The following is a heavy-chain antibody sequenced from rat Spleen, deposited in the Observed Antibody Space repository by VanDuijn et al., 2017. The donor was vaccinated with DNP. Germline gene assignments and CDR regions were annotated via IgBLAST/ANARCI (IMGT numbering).Heavy chain of an antibody. J-gene: IGHJ2*01. CDR3: VRPDYYDGSYPRY. Sequence: EVQLVESGGGLVQPGRSLKLSCVASGFTFSSFPMAWVRQAPTKGLDWVASISTGGGNTYYRDSVKGRFTISRDNAESTLYLQMNSLRSEDMATYYCVRPDYYDGSYPRYWGQGVMVTVSS. V-gene: IGHV5-25*01. CDR1: GFTFSSFP. CDR2: ISTGGGNT. D-gene: IGHD1-12*02.